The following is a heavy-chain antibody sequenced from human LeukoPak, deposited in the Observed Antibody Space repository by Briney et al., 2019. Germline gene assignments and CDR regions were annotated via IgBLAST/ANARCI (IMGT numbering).Heavy chain of an antibody. V-gene: IGHV4-34*01. CDR1: GGSFSGYY. J-gene: IGHJ5*02. CDR3: ARGVDIWSGLNWFDP. Sequence: SETLSLTCAVYGGSFSGYYWSWIRQPPGKGLEWIGEINHSGSTNYNPSLKSRVTISVDTSKNQVSLKLSSVTAADTAVYYCARGVDIWSGLNWFDPWGQGTLVTVSS. CDR2: INHSGST. D-gene: IGHD3-3*01.